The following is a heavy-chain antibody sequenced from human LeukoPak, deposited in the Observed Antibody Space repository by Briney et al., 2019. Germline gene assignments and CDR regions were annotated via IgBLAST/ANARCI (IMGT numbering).Heavy chain of an antibody. V-gene: IGHV3-7*01. J-gene: IGHJ3*02. CDR2: IKKDGSEK. CDR3: ARDPSAFDI. CDR1: GFIFSGSW. Sequence: GGSLRLSCTASGFIFSGSWMAWIRQAPGKGLEWAAIIKKDGSEKYYVDSMKGRFTISRDNAKNSLYLQMNSLRAEDTAVYYCARDPSAFDIWGQGTMATVSS.